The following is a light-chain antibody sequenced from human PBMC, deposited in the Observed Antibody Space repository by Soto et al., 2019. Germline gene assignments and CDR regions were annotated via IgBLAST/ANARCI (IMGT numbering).Light chain of an antibody. V-gene: IGLV2-8*01. CDR1: SSDIGAYNY. CDR2: EVS. Sequence: QSVLTQPPSASGSPGQSVTISCTGTSSDIGAYNYVSWYQQHPGKATKFMIYEVSKRPSGVPDRFSGSKSGNTASLTFSGLQAEDEADYYCSAYAGRYTFVFGTGTKVTVL. CDR3: SAYAGRYTFV. J-gene: IGLJ1*01.